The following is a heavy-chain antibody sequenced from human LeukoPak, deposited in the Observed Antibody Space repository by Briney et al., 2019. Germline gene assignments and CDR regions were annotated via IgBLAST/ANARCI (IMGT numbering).Heavy chain of an antibody. CDR3: ARDTYDGSGYYPHRGYYGMDV. D-gene: IGHD3-22*01. CDR1: GGSFSGYY. J-gene: IGHJ6*02. CDR2: INHSGST. V-gene: IGHV4-34*01. Sequence: SETLSLTCAVYGGSFSGYYWSWIRQPPGKGLEWIGEINHSGSTNYNPSLKSRVTISVDTSKNQFSLKLSSVTAADTAVYYCARDTYDGSGYYPHRGYYGMDVWGQGTTVTVSS.